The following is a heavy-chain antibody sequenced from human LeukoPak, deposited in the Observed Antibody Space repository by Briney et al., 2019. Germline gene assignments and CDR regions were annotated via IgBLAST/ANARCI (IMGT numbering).Heavy chain of an antibody. Sequence: SETLSLTCTVSGGSISSSSYYWGWIRQPPGKGLEWIGGIYRNGYTYYNPSLKSRVTISVDTSKNQFSLKLRSVTAADTAVYYCARGYSYGATYYFDYWGQGTLVTVSS. CDR1: GGSISSSSYY. CDR2: IYRNGYT. J-gene: IGHJ4*02. D-gene: IGHD5-18*01. V-gene: IGHV4-39*07. CDR3: ARGYSYGATYYFDY.